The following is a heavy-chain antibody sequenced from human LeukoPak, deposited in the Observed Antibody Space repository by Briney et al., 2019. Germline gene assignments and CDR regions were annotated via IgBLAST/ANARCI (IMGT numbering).Heavy chain of an antibody. Sequence: GGSLRLSCAASGFTFSGYAMSWVRQAPGKGLEWVSAISGSDLTTYFADSVKGRFTISRDNSKNTLYLQMNSLRAEDTAVYYCAKQDYSNYVGPFDYWGQGTLVTVSS. D-gene: IGHD4-11*01. J-gene: IGHJ4*02. CDR2: ISGSDLTT. V-gene: IGHV3-23*01. CDR1: GFTFSGYA. CDR3: AKQDYSNYVGPFDY.